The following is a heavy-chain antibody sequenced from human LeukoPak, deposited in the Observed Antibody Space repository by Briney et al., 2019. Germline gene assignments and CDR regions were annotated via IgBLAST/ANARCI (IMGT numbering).Heavy chain of an antibody. J-gene: IGHJ4*02. CDR1: GFTFSTYW. Sequence: GGSLRLSCAASGFTFSTYWMSWVRQAPGKGLEWVAFIRYDGSNKYYADSVKGRFTISRDNSKNTLYLQMNSLRAEDTAVYYCAKGGQQLGYFDYWGQGTLVTVSS. V-gene: IGHV3-30*02. D-gene: IGHD6-13*01. CDR3: AKGGQQLGYFDY. CDR2: IRYDGSNK.